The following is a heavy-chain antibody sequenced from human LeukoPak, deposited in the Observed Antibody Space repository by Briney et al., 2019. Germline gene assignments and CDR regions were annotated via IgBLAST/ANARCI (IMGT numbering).Heavy chain of an antibody. CDR2: ITGSGDTT. V-gene: IGHV3-23*01. CDR3: ARAYGNSGYYQLPIDF. CDR1: GFTFGDYA. Sequence: PGGSLRLSCVASGFTFGDYAMSWVRQAPGKGLEWVSSITGSGDTTDHADPVKGRFTISRDNSKNTLFLQMNSLRVDDTALYSCARAYGNSGYYQLPIDFWGQGTLVTVSS. J-gene: IGHJ4*02. D-gene: IGHD3-22*01.